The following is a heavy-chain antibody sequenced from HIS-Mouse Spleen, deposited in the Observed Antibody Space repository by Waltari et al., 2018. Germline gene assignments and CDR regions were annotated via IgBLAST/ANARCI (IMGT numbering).Heavy chain of an antibody. CDR3: ARDSWAYAIEYFQH. D-gene: IGHD2-8*01. V-gene: IGHV4-38-2*02. CDR2: IYHSGST. CDR1: GYSTSSGYY. J-gene: IGHJ1*01. Sequence: QVQLQDSGPGLVKPSETLSRTCTVSGYSTSSGYYRGWIRQPPGKGLEWIGSIYHSGSTYYNPSLKSRVTISVDTSKNQFSLKLSSVTAADTAVYYCARDSWAYAIEYFQHWGQGTLVTVSS.